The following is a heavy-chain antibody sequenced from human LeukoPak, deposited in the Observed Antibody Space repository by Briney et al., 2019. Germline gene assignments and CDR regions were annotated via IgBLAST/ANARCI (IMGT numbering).Heavy chain of an antibody. D-gene: IGHD3-10*01. CDR3: ARDHSQYYYGSGSSYDY. CDR2: IKQDGSEK. Sequence: GGSLRLSCAASGFTFSSYWMSWVRQAPGEGLEWVANIKQDGSEKYYVDSVKGRFTISRENAKNSLYLQMNSLRAEDTAVYYCARDHSQYYYGSGSSYDYWAREPWSPSPQ. CDR1: GFTFSSYW. J-gene: IGHJ4*02. V-gene: IGHV3-7*01.